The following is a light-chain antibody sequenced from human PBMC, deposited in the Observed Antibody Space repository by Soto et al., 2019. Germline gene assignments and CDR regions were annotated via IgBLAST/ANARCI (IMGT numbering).Light chain of an antibody. CDR1: QSVNSR. J-gene: IGKJ5*01. CDR3: QQYFNSPLT. V-gene: IGKV3-20*01. Sequence: EIVLTQSPGTLALSPGERATLSCRASQSVNSRLAWYQHKPGQAPRLLISGASNRASGIPARFSAWGSGTDFTLTISRVDPADFAFYYCQQYFNSPLTFGQGTRLESK. CDR2: GAS.